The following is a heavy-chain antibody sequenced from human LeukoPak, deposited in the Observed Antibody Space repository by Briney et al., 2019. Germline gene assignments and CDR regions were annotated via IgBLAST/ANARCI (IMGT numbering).Heavy chain of an antibody. V-gene: IGHV3-74*01. D-gene: IGHD6-13*01. J-gene: IGHJ4*02. Sequence: GGSLRLSCEASGFTFSSFSMHWVRQAPGKGLVWVSRIHSDGINTNYADFVKGRFTISRDNAKNTQYLQMNSLRAEDTAVYYCARVAYISTWYVDYWGQGTLVNVPS. CDR3: ARVAYISTWYVDY. CDR1: GFTFSSFS. CDR2: IHSDGINT.